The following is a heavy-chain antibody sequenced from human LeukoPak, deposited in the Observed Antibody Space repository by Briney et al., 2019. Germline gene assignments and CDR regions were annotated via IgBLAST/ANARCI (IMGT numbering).Heavy chain of an antibody. D-gene: IGHD6-13*01. CDR2: GDYSGGT. J-gene: IGHJ1*01. V-gene: IGHV4-39*07. CDR1: GDSFSSVTDF. CDR3: ARDSQLRIAAAGRYQH. Sequence: SETLSLTCTVSGDSFSSVTDFWAWIRQPPGKGLEWIASGDYSGGTYYNPSLESRVAISADMSKNQFSLKLSSVTAADTAVYYCARDSQLRIAAAGRYQHWGQGTLVTVSS.